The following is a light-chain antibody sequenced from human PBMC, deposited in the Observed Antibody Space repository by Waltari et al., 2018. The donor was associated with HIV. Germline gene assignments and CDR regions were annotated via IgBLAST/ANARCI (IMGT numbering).Light chain of an antibody. V-gene: IGKV2-30*01. CDR1: QGLLFGDGNTY. CDR3: MQGAHWPPWT. J-gene: IGKJ1*01. Sequence: DVVLTQSPLSLTVNLGQTASMSCRSSQGLLFGDGNTYLNWFHQRPGQPPRRLIYKVSRRASGVPARISGSGSDTDFTLNISRVEVEDVGVFYCMQGAHWPPWTFGQGTKVEV. CDR2: KVS.